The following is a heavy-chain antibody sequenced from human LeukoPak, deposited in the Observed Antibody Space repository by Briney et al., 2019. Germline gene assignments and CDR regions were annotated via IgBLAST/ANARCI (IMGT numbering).Heavy chain of an antibody. CDR1: GFTFSSYA. D-gene: IGHD5-18*01. Sequence: GGSLRLSCAASGFTFSSYAMSWVRQAPGKGLEWVSDISGSGGSTYYADSVKGRFTISRDNSKNMLYLQMNSLRAEDTAVYYCAKDTETTWQSAMVTDFDYWGQGTLVTVSP. J-gene: IGHJ4*02. CDR3: AKDTETTWQSAMVTDFDY. CDR2: ISGSGGST. V-gene: IGHV3-23*01.